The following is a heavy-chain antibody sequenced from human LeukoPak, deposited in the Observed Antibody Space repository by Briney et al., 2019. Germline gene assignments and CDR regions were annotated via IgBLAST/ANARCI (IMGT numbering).Heavy chain of an antibody. Sequence: SETLSLTCTVSGGSISSSSYYWGWIRQPPGKGLEWIGSIYYSGSTYYNPSLKSRVTISVDTSKNQFSLKLSSVTAADTAVYYCARDQGPDDSLPYYYYYMDVWGKGTTVTVSS. CDR1: GGSISSSSYY. CDR3: ARDQGPDDSLPYYYYYMDV. CDR2: IYYSGST. J-gene: IGHJ6*03. D-gene: IGHD3-16*01. V-gene: IGHV4-39*02.